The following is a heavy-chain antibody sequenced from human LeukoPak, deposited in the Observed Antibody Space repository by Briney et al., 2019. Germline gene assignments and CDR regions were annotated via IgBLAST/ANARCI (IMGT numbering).Heavy chain of an antibody. D-gene: IGHD4-17*01. CDR3: ARHQGNYGDYYYYMDV. CDR2: IYYSGST. V-gene: IGHV4-39*01. J-gene: IGHJ6*03. Sequence: PSETLSLTCTVSGGSIGSSYYWGWIRQSPGKGLEWIGSIYYSGSTYYNPSLKSRVTISVDTSKNQFSLKLSSVTAADTAVYYCARHQGNYGDYYYYMDVWGKGTTVTVSS. CDR1: GGSIGSSYY.